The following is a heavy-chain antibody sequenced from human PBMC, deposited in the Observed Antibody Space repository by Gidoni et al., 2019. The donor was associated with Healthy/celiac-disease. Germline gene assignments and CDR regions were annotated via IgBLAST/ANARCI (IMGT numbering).Heavy chain of an antibody. V-gene: IGHV3-9*01. J-gene: IGHJ4*02. Sequence: EVQLVAYGGGLVQPGRSLRLSCAASGFTFDDYAMHWVRQAPGKGLEWVSGISWNSGSIGDADSVKGRFTISRDNAKNSLYLQMNSLRAEDTALYYCAKGLMSRTPYDYVLDFDYWGQGTLVTVSS. CDR2: ISWNSGSI. CDR3: AKGLMSRTPYDYVLDFDY. D-gene: IGHD3-16*01. CDR1: GFTFDDYA.